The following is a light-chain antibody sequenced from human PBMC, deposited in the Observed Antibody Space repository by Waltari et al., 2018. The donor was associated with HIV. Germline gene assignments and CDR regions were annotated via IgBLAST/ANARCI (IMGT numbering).Light chain of an antibody. CDR3: GTWDRSLGGGV. CDR2: DKY. J-gene: IGLJ3*02. Sequence: QSVLTQPPSVSAAPGQKVAISCSVSSSNIGTDYVSWYQHVPGSAPKLLIYDKYERPSGTPDRFSGSKSGTLATLDITGLQTGDGADYYCGTWDRSLGGGVFGGGTKLTVL. V-gene: IGLV1-51*01. CDR1: SSNIGTDY.